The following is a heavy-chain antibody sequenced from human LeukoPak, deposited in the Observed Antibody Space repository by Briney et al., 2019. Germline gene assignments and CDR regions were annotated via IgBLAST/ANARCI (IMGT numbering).Heavy chain of an antibody. CDR1: GFTFSNYG. CDR3: AKDHGMGWFVPAHLDY. CDR2: IRYDGSDQ. D-gene: IGHD2-2*01. V-gene: IGHV3-30*02. J-gene: IGHJ4*02. Sequence: GGSLRLSCAASGFTFSNYGLQWVRQAPGKGLEWVAFIRYDGSDQYYADFVKGRFTISRDNSKNTVYLQMNSLTVEDTAVYYCAKDHGMGWFVPAHLDYWGQGTLVIVSS.